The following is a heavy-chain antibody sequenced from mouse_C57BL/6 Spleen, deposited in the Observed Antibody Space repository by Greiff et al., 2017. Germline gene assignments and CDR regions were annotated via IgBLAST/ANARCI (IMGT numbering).Heavy chain of an antibody. Sequence: EVKVVESGEGLVKPGGSLKLSCAASGFTFSSYAMSWVRQTPEKRLEWVAYISSGGDYIYYADTVKGRFTISRDNARNTLYLQMSSLKSEDTAMYYCTRDRDYGNPFAYWGQGTLVTVSA. CDR3: TRDRDYGNPFAY. J-gene: IGHJ3*01. D-gene: IGHD2-1*01. CDR2: ISSGGDYI. V-gene: IGHV5-9-1*02. CDR1: GFTFSSYA.